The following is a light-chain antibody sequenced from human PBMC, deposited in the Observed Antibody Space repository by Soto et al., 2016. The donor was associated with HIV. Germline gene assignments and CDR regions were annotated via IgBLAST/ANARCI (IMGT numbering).Light chain of an antibody. CDR2: DDI. CDR3: QVWDSNSDHVI. V-gene: IGLV3-21*02. Sequence: SYELTQPPSVSVAPGQTARITCEGSNIGSKSVHWYQQKPGQAPVVVVYDDIDRPSGIPERISGSNSGNTATLTVSRVEAGDEADYYCQVWDSNSDHVIFGGGTKLAVL. J-gene: IGLJ2*01. CDR1: NIGSKS.